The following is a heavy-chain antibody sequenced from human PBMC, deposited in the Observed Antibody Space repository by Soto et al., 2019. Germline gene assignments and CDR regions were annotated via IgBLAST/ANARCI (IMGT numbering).Heavy chain of an antibody. CDR2: ISAYNGNT. D-gene: IGHD3-10*01. Sequence: ASVKVSCKASGYTFTSYGISWVRQAPGQGLEWMGWISAYNGNTNHAQKLQGRVTMTTDTSTSTAYMELRSLRSDDTAVYYCARDQYITMVRGVTKGADWFDPWGQGTMVTV. CDR3: ARDQYITMVRGVTKGADWFDP. J-gene: IGHJ5*02. V-gene: IGHV1-18*01. CDR1: GYTFTSYG.